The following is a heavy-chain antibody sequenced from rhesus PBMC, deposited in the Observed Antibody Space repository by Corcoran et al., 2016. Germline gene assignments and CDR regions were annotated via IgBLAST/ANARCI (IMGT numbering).Heavy chain of an antibody. Sequence: QVQLQESGPGLVKPSETLSLTCAVSGGSISDDYYWSWIRQPPGKGLEWIGYYYGSGGGTNYNPSFKIRVTISMDTSKNQFSLKLSSVTAADTAVYYCARLRLLRYNWNYVRGYGLDSWGQGVVVTVSS. CDR2: YYGSGGGT. D-gene: IGHD1-26*01. CDR3: ARLRLLRYNWNYVRGYGLDS. V-gene: IGHV4-106*01. CDR1: GGSISDDYY. J-gene: IGHJ6*01.